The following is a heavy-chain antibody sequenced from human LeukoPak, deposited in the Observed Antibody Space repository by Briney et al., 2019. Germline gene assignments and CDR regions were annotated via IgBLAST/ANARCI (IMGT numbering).Heavy chain of an antibody. Sequence: PSETLSLTCTVSGGSISSSIYYWGWISQPPGNGLEWIGRIYYSGSPYYNPSLKSRGTISVDTSKNQFSLKLSSVTAADTAVYYCARQLAAAGHFDYWGQGTLVTVSS. J-gene: IGHJ4*02. CDR1: GGSISSSIYY. D-gene: IGHD6-13*01. V-gene: IGHV4-39*01. CDR2: IYYSGSP. CDR3: ARQLAAAGHFDY.